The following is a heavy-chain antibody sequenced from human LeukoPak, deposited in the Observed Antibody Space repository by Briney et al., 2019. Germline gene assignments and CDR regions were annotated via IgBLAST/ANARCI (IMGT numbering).Heavy chain of an antibody. D-gene: IGHD4-17*01. Sequence: GGSLRLYCAASGFTFSRHWMHWVRQAPGKGLVWVSGINSVGSITTYADSVKGRFTISRDNAKNTMYLQMNSLRAEDTAVYYCAREFSTVTTDWGQGTLVTVSS. CDR1: GFTFSRHW. CDR2: INSVGSIT. J-gene: IGHJ4*02. V-gene: IGHV3-74*01. CDR3: AREFSTVTTD.